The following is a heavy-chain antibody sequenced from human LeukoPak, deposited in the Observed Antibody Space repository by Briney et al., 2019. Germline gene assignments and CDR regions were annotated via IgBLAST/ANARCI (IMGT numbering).Heavy chain of an antibody. CDR1: GFTFNTYG. CDR2: ISAYNGKT. CDR3: AREGSLHDSGDYYLSWFDP. J-gene: IGHJ5*02. Sequence: ASVKVSCKTSGFTFNTYGIAWIRRAPGQGLGWMGWISAYNGKTDYAQNLQDRVTMTTDTATTTAYMELRSLRSDDTAVYYCAREGSLHDSGDYYLSWFDPWGQGTLVTVSS. V-gene: IGHV1-18*01. D-gene: IGHD3-22*01.